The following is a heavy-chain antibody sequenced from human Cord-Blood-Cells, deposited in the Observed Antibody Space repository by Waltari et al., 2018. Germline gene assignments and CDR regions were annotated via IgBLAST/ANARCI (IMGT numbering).Heavy chain of an antibody. Sequence: QVQLVQSGAEVKKPGASVKVSCKASGYTFTSYAMHWVRQAPGQRLEWMGWINAGNGNTKYSQKLQGRVTITRDTSASTAYMELSSLRSEDTAVYYCARDQGGDYDAFDIWGQGTMVTVSS. CDR1: GYTFTSYA. V-gene: IGHV1-3*01. CDR3: ARDQGGDYDAFDI. J-gene: IGHJ3*02. D-gene: IGHD2-21*02. CDR2: INAGNGNT.